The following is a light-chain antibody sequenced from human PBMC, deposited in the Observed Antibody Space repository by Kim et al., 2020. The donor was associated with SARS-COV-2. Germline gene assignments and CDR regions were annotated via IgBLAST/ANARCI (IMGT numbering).Light chain of an antibody. CDR1: QSVAGCY. CDR2: ATS. J-gene: IGKJ4*01. Sequence: LSPGERGSRPCRASQSVAGCYVAWYQQKGGQAPRLLIFATSSRATGIPDRFSGSGSGTAFTLTINTLEPEDFAVYFCQQYGTSPLTFGGGTKLEI. CDR3: QQYGTSPLT. V-gene: IGKV3-20*01.